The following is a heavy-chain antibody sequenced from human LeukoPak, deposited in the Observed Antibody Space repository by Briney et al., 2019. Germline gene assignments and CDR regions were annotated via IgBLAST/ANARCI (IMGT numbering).Heavy chain of an antibody. CDR1: GFTFSSYS. D-gene: IGHD3-10*01. Sequence: GGSLRLSCAASGFTFSSYSMNWVRQAPGKGLEWVSSISSSSSYIYYADSVKGRFTISRVNAKNSLYLQMNSLRAEDTAVYYCAREEILWFGELWGQGTLVTVSS. CDR2: ISSSSSYI. CDR3: AREEILWFGEL. V-gene: IGHV3-21*01. J-gene: IGHJ4*02.